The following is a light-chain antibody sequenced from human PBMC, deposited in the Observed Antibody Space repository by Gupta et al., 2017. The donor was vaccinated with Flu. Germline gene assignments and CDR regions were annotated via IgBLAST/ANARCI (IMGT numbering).Light chain of an antibody. Sequence: QSVLTQPPSASGTPGQRVTISCSGSSPNIGSNTVNWYQQLPGTAPKLLIYTNSQRPSGVPDRFSGSTSGTSASLAISGLQAEDEADYYCAAWDASLNGYVFGTGTKVTVL. V-gene: IGLV1-44*01. J-gene: IGLJ1*01. CDR2: TNS. CDR3: AAWDASLNGYV. CDR1: SPNIGSNT.